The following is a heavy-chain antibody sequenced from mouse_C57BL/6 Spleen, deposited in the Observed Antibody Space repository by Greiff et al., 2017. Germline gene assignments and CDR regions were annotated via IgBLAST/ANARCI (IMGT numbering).Heavy chain of an antibody. CDR1: GYSITSGYY. CDR2: ISYDGSN. J-gene: IGHJ2*01. V-gene: IGHV3-6*01. Sequence: EVQLQESGPGLVKPSQSLSLTCSVTGYSITSGYYWNWIRQFPGNKLEWMGYISYDGSNNYNPSLKNRISITRDTSKNQFFLKLNSVTTEDTATYYCAREGYDYGDYWGQGTTLTVSS. CDR3: AREGYDYGDY. D-gene: IGHD2-4*01.